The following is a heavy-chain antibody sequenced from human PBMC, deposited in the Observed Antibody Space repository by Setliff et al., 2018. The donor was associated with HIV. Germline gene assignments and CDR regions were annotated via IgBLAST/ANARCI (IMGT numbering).Heavy chain of an antibody. CDR3: ARRADWFDL. J-gene: IGHJ5*02. Sequence: ASVKVSCKASGYTFTSYGLSWVRQAPGQGLEWMGWISDYNSNTEYAQKLQGRVNMTKDTSTSTAYMELRSLRPDDTAVYFCARRADWFDLWGQGTLVTVSS. CDR2: ISDYNSNT. V-gene: IGHV1-18*01. CDR1: GYTFTSYG.